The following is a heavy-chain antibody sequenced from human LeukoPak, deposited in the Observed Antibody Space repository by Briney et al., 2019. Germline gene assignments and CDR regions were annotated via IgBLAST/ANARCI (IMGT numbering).Heavy chain of an antibody. CDR3: ARVAVGYYDSSGYHYYFDY. J-gene: IGHJ4*02. CDR2: INPNSGGT. Sequence: ASVKVSCKAFGYSLTNYYVHWVRQAPGQGLEWMGWINPNSGGTNYAQKFQGRVTMTRDTSISTAYMELSRLRSDDTAVYYCARVAVGYYDSSGYHYYFDYWGQGTLVTVSS. D-gene: IGHD3-22*01. CDR1: GYSLTNYY. V-gene: IGHV1-2*02.